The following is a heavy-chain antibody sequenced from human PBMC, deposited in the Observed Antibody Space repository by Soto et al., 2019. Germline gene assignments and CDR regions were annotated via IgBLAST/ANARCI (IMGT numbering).Heavy chain of an antibody. Sequence: GGSLRLSCAASGFTFSSYAMSWVRQAPGKGLEWVSAISGSGGSTYYADSVKGRFTISRDNSKNTLYLQMNSLRAEDTAVYYCANGEDYGDYVRWGQGTLVTVSS. CDR3: ANGEDYGDYVR. D-gene: IGHD4-17*01. CDR2: ISGSGGST. J-gene: IGHJ4*02. V-gene: IGHV3-23*01. CDR1: GFTFSSYA.